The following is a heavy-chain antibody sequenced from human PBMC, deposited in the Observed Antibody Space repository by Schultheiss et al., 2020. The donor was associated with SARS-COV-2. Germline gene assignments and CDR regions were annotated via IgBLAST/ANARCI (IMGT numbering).Heavy chain of an antibody. CDR1: GFTFSSYA. CDR3: ARAGPYYDFWSGYPGDY. Sequence: GGSLRLSCAASGFTFSSYAMTWVRQAPGKGLEWVSSISSSSSYIYYADSRKGRFTISRDNAKNSLYLQMNSLRAEDTAVYYCARAGPYYDFWSGYPGDYWGQGTLVTVSA. V-gene: IGHV3-21*04. D-gene: IGHD3-3*01. J-gene: IGHJ4*02. CDR2: ISSSSSYI.